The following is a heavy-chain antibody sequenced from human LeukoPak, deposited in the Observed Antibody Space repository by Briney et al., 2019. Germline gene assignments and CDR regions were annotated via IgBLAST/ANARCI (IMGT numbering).Heavy chain of an antibody. CDR3: ARDVASSGYYWD. CDR2: IKPSGGST. D-gene: IGHD3-22*01. J-gene: IGHJ4*02. Sequence: GASVKVSCKTSGYTFTNYYMHWVRQAPGQGLEWMGIIKPSGGSTSYAQKFQGRVTMTRDTSTSTVYMELSSLRSEDTAVYYCARDVASSGYYWDWGQGTLVTVSS. V-gene: IGHV1-46*01. CDR1: GYTFTNYY.